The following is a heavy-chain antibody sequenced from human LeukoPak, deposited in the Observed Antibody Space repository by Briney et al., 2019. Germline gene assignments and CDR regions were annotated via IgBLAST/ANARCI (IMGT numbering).Heavy chain of an antibody. CDR3: ARVSPRSIAARGSFDY. Sequence: SETLSLTCTVSGGSISSYYWSWIRQPPGKGLEWIGYIYYSGSTNHNPSLKSRVTISVDTSKNQFSLKLSSVTAADTAVYYCARVSPRSIAARGSFDYWGQGTLVTVSS. CDR2: IYYSGST. CDR1: GGSISSYY. D-gene: IGHD6-6*01. V-gene: IGHV4-59*01. J-gene: IGHJ4*02.